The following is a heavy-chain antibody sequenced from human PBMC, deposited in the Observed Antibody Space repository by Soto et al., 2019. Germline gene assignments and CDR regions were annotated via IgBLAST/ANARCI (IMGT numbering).Heavy chain of an antibody. D-gene: IGHD1-26*01. CDR2: IYYSGST. Sequence: QVQLQESGPGLVKPSETLSLTCTVSGGSISSYYWSWIRQPPGKGLEWIGYIYYSGSTNYNPSLRSRVTLSVATSKNPFALKLSSVTAADTAVYYCSRRYGGNLDYWGQGTLVTVSS. CDR1: GGSISSYY. J-gene: IGHJ4*02. CDR3: SRRYGGNLDY. V-gene: IGHV4-59*08.